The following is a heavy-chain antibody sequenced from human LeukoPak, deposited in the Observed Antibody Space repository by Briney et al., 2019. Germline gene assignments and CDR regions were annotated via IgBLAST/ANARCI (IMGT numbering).Heavy chain of an antibody. Sequence: PGGSLRLSCAASGFTFTIYSMNWVRQAPGKGLEWVSSISSSSSYIYYADSVTGRFTISRDNAKNSLYLQMNSLRAEDTAVYYCARDLYGDYVFDYWGQGTLVTVSS. V-gene: IGHV3-21*01. CDR2: ISSSSSYI. CDR1: GFTFTIYS. D-gene: IGHD4-17*01. J-gene: IGHJ4*02. CDR3: ARDLYGDYVFDY.